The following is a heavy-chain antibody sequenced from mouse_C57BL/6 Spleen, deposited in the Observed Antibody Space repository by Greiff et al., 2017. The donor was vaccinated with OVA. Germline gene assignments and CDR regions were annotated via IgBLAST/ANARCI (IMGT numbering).Heavy chain of an antibody. V-gene: IGHV2-2*01. CDR3: ARSYDYDRYYYAMDY. CDR1: GFSLTSYG. J-gene: IGHJ4*01. D-gene: IGHD2-4*01. CDR2: IWSGGST. Sequence: VQLVESGPGLVQPSQSLSITCTVSGFSLTSYGVHWVRQSPGKGLEWLGVIWSGGSTDYNAAFISRLSISKDNSKSQVFFKMNSLQADDTAIYYCARSYDYDRYYYAMDYWGQGTSVTVSS.